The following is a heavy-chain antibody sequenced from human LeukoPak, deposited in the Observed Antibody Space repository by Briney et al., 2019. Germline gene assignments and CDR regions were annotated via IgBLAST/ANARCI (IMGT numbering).Heavy chain of an antibody. V-gene: IGHV3-20*04. CDR3: ARVGNDYVWGSYRFAPHAFDI. CDR2: INWNGGST. J-gene: IGHJ3*02. D-gene: IGHD3-16*02. CDR1: GFTFDDYG. Sequence: PGGSLRLSCAASGFTFDDYGMSWVRQAPGKGLEWVSGINWNGGSTGYADSVKGRFTISRDNAKNSLYLQMNSLRAEDTALYYCARVGNDYVWGSYRFAPHAFDIWGQGTMVTVSS.